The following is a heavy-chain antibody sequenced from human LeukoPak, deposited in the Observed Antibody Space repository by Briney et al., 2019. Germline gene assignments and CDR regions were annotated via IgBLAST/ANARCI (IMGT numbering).Heavy chain of an antibody. CDR1: GNTFTGYY. Sequence: ASVRVSCKASGNTFTGYYMHWVRQAPGQGLEWMGWLNPNSGNTHYSQKFQGRVTMTRDTSISTAYMELSRLKSDDTAVYFCAIEGQAASAYYFDDWGQGTWSPSPQ. CDR3: AIEGQAASAYYFDD. J-gene: IGHJ4*02. V-gene: IGHV1-2*02. CDR2: LNPNSGNT. D-gene: IGHD6-13*01.